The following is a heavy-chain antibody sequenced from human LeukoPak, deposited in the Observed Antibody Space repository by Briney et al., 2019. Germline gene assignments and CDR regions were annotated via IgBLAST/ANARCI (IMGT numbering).Heavy chain of an antibody. Sequence: GGSLRLSCTVSGFTVSSNSMSWVRQAPGKGLEWVSFIYSDNTHYSDSVKGRFTISRDNSKSTLYLQMNSLRAEDTAVYYCAKDRHSYYYGSGSRPGNWFDPWGQGTLVTVSS. CDR1: GFTVSSNS. J-gene: IGHJ5*02. CDR2: IYSDNT. V-gene: IGHV3-53*01. D-gene: IGHD3-10*01. CDR3: AKDRHSYYYGSGSRPGNWFDP.